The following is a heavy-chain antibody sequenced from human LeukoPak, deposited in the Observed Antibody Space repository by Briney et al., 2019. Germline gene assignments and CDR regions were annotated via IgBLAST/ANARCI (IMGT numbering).Heavy chain of an antibody. Sequence: GGSLRLSCAASGFTFSTYEMSWVRQAPGKGLEWMAFIRSDGSNKYYADSVKGRFTISRDNSKNTLYLQMNSLRVEDTAVYYCAKALLDYYDSSGPDPYYFDYWGQGTLVTVSS. D-gene: IGHD3-22*01. J-gene: IGHJ4*02. CDR3: AKALLDYYDSSGPDPYYFDY. CDR1: GFTFSTYE. CDR2: IRSDGSNK. V-gene: IGHV3-30*02.